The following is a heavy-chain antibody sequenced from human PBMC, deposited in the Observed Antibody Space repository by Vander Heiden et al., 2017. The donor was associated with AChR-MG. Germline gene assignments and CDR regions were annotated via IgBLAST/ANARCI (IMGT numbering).Heavy chain of an antibody. Sequence: EVQLVESGGGLVQPGGSLRLSCAASGSTFSSYSMNWVRQAPGKGLEWVSYISSSSSTIYYADSVKGRFTISRDNAKNSLYLQMNSLRDEDTAVYYCAREPITIFGVGNWYFDLWGRGTLVTVSS. CDR1: GSTFSSYS. J-gene: IGHJ2*01. D-gene: IGHD3-3*01. CDR3: AREPITIFGVGNWYFDL. CDR2: ISSSSSTI. V-gene: IGHV3-48*02.